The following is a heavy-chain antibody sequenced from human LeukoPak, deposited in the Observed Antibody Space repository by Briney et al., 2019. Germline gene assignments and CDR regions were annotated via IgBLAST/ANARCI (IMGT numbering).Heavy chain of an antibody. D-gene: IGHD4-17*01. CDR2: IKQDGSEK. J-gene: IGHJ3*02. Sequence: GGSLRLSCAASGFTFSSYWMSWVRQAPGKGLEWVANIKQDGSEKYYVDSVKGRFTISRDNAKNSLCLQMNSLRAEDTAVYYCARIHDYGDYSDAFDIWGQGTMVTVSS. CDR3: ARIHDYGDYSDAFDI. CDR1: GFTFSSYW. V-gene: IGHV3-7*04.